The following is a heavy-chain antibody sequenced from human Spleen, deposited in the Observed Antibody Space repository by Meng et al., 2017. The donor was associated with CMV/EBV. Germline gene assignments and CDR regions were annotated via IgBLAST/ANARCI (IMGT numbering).Heavy chain of an antibody. J-gene: IGHJ4*02. Sequence: GESLKISCAASGFTFSDYYMSWIRQAPGKGLEWVSYISSSGSTIYYADSVKGRFTISRDNAKNTLYVQMNSLRAEDTAVYYCAKGSTIAAAVELDYWGQGTLVTVSS. CDR1: GFTFSDYY. CDR3: AKGSTIAAAVELDY. D-gene: IGHD6-13*01. CDR2: ISSSGSTI. V-gene: IGHV3-11*01.